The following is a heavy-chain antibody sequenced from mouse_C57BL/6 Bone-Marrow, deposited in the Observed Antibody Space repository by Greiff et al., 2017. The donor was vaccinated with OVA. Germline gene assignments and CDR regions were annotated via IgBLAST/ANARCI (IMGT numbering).Heavy chain of an antibody. D-gene: IGHD3-2*02. CDR1: GYTFTSYG. J-gene: IGHJ3*01. CDR2: IYPRSGNT. CDR3: ARSKTAQATRSWFAY. Sequence: VQLQESGAELARPGASVKLSCKASGYTFTSYGISWVKQRTGQGLEWIGEIYPRSGNTYYNEKFKGKATLTADKSSSTAYMELRSLTSEDSAVYFCARSKTAQATRSWFAYWGQGTLVTVSA. V-gene: IGHV1-81*01.